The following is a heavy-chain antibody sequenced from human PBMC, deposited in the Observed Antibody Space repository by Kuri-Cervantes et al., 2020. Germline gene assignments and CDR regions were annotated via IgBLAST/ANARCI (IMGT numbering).Heavy chain of an antibody. CDR2: IYYSGTT. D-gene: IGHD3-22*01. J-gene: IGHJ4*02. CDR3: ANENYDSSGYYFGLHY. V-gene: IGHV4-30-4*08. CDR1: GGSISSGDYS. Sequence: SETLSLTCTVSGGSISSGDYSWSWIRQPPGKGLEWIGNIYYSGTTYYNPSLKSRVTISVDKSKNQFSLKLSSVTAADTAVYYCANENYDSSGYYFGLHYWGQGTLVTVSS.